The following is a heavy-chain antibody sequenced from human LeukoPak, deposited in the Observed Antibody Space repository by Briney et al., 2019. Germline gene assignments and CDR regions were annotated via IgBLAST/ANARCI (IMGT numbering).Heavy chain of an antibody. J-gene: IGHJ4*02. Sequence: GGSLRLSCAASGFTFNTYSMNWVRQAPGKGLEWVSYISSTSSTVHYADSVKGRFTISRGNAKNSLYLQMNSLRAEDTAVYYCARDPLARSGLVVDYWGQGTLVTVSS. D-gene: IGHD2-15*01. CDR3: ARDPLARSGLVVDY. CDR1: GFTFNTYS. CDR2: ISSTSSTV. V-gene: IGHV3-48*01.